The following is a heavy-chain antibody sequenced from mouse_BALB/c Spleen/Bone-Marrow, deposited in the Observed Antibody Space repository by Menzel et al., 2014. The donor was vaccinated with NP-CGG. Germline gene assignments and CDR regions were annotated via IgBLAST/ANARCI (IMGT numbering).Heavy chain of an antibody. CDR2: IDPSDSET. Sequence: QVRLKQSGAELVRPGTPVKLSCKASGYTFTSYWMNWVKQRPGRGLEWIGRIDPSDSETHYNQKFKDKATLTVDKSSSTAYIQLSSLTSEDSAVYYCARWGAYFDYWGQGTTLTVSS. CDR3: ARWGAYFDY. CDR1: GYTFTSYW. V-gene: IGHV1-61*01. J-gene: IGHJ2*01.